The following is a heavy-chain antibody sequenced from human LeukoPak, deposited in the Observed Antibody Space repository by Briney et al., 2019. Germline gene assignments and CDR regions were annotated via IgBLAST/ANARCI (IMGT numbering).Heavy chain of an antibody. CDR1: GFTFSSYA. CDR2: ISGSGGTT. Sequence: GGSLRLSCAASGFTFSSYAMSWVRQAPGKGLEWVSAISGSGGTTYYADSVKGRFTFSRDNSKNTLYLQMNSLRAEDTAVYYCAKSAGFYYYYMDVWGKGTTVTVSS. D-gene: IGHD6-13*01. J-gene: IGHJ6*03. CDR3: AKSAGFYYYYMDV. V-gene: IGHV3-23*01.